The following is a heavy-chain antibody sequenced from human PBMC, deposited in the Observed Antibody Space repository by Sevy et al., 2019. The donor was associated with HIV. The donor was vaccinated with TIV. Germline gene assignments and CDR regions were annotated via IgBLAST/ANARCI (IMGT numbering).Heavy chain of an antibody. CDR3: ARPSPRVAAAASDFYDN. V-gene: IGHV3-23*01. Sequence: GGSLRLSCVVSGYSFSSYAISWVRQAPGKGLEWVSTINGRGGSTYYADSVKGRFTISRDNPKNTLFLQMINLRVDDRAIYYGARPSPRVAAAASDFYDNWGQGTLVTVSS. D-gene: IGHD6-13*01. CDR2: INGRGGST. CDR1: GYSFSSYA. J-gene: IGHJ4*02.